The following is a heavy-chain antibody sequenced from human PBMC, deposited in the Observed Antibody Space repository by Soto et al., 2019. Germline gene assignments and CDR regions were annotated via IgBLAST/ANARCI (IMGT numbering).Heavy chain of an antibody. Sequence: QVQLQESGPGLVKPSETLSLTCTVSGGSISGGVHSWSWIRQPPGKGLEWIGHIFDSGSTYYNPSLKCRLTISVDTSKNQFSARLSSVIAADTAVYYCAREIMPLTNDCYFDLWGRGTLVTVSS. V-gene: IGHV4-30-4*01. CDR2: IFDSGST. CDR3: AREIMPLTNDCYFDL. D-gene: IGHD2-8*01. J-gene: IGHJ2*01. CDR1: GGSISGGVHS.